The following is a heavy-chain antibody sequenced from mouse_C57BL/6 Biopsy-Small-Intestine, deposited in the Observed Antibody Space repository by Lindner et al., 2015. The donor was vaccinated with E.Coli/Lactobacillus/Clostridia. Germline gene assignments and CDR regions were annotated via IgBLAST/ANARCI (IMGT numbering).Heavy chain of an antibody. J-gene: IGHJ4*01. Sequence: VQLQESGGGLVQPKGSLKLSCAASRFSFNTYAMNWVRQAPGKGLEGVAHMRSKSHNYATYYADSVKDRFTISRDDSESMLYLQMNNLKTEDTAMYYCVRSYAMDFWGQGTSVTVSS. CDR1: RFSFNTYA. CDR2: MRSKSHNYAT. V-gene: IGHV10-1*01. CDR3: VRSYAMDF.